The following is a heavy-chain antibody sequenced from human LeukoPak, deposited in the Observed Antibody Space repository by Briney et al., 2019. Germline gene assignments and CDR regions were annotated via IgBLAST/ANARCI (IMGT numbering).Heavy chain of an antibody. CDR3: ARGEGYQLLWGAFDY. D-gene: IGHD2-2*01. CDR1: GGSISSSSYY. Sequence: PSETLSLTCTVSGGSISSSSYYWGWIRQPPGKGLEWIGSIYYSGSTYYNPSLKSRVTISVDTSKNQFSLKLSSVTAADTAVYYCARGEGYQLLWGAFDYWGQGTLVTVSS. J-gene: IGHJ4*02. CDR2: IYYSGST. V-gene: IGHV4-39*07.